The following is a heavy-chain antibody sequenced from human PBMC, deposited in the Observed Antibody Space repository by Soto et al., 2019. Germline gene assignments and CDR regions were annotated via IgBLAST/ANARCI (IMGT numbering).Heavy chain of an antibody. CDR1: GFTFSTYA. CDR2: ISDRGGST. CDR3: GVVAAH. Sequence: EVQLLESGGGLVQPGGSLRLSCAASGFTFSTYAMSWVRQAPGKGLEWVSAISDRGGSTYYADSVKGRFTISRDNSKNLLDLQMNGLRAEDTAVYYCGVVAAHWGQGILGTVSS. J-gene: IGHJ4*02. V-gene: IGHV3-23*01. D-gene: IGHD2-15*01.